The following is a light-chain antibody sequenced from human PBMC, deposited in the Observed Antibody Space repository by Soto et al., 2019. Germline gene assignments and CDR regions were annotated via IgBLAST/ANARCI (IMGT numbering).Light chain of an antibody. V-gene: IGLV2-14*01. CDR2: EVN. CDR3: SSLSTTSTPIV. J-gene: IGLJ1*01. Sequence: QSVLSQPASMSGSPGQSITIPCTGASSDIGLYNYVSWYQHHPGKAPKLLISEVNVRPSGLSDRFSASKAGNTASLTTSGLQPEDEAYYYCSSLSTTSTPIVFGSATKSPS. CDR1: SSDIGLYNY.